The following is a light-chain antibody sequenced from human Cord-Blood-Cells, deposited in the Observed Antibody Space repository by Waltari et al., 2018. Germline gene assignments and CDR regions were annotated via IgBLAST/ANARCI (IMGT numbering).Light chain of an antibody. CDR1: QSVSSSY. CDR3: QQYGSSPRT. V-gene: IGKV3-20*01. Sequence: EIVLTQSPGTLSLSPGERATLSCRASQSVSSSYLAWYQQKPGQAPRLLIYGASSRATGIPDRFSGSGSGTDFTLTISRLEPEDFALYYCQQYGSSPRTFGQGTNVEIK. CDR2: GAS. J-gene: IGKJ1*01.